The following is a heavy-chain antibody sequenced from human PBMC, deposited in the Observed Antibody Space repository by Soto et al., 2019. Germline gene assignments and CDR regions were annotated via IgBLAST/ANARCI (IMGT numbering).Heavy chain of an antibody. CDR3: AQFGPPCSSTSCDGPRRGY. V-gene: IGHV3-30*03. CDR2: ISYDGSNK. J-gene: IGHJ4*02. D-gene: IGHD2-2*01. Sequence: PGGSLRLSCAASGFTFSSYGMHWVRQAPGKGLEWVAVISYDGSNKYYADSVKGRFTISRDNSKNTLYLQMNSLRAEDTAVYYCAQFGPPCSSTSCDGPRRGYWGQGTLVTVS. CDR1: GFTFSSYG.